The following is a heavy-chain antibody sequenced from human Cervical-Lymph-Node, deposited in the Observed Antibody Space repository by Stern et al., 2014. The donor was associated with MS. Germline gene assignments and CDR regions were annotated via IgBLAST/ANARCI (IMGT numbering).Heavy chain of an antibody. D-gene: IGHD2-8*01. CDR3: ARDKMHAFDY. J-gene: IGHJ4*02. V-gene: IGHV1-18*01. CDR1: GYTFTTYG. Sequence: QVQLVQSGTEVKKPGASVLVSCKASGYTFTTYGITWVRQAPGQRLEWRGWISADSDTKKYAQKFQDRVTMARDTTTGTAYMEVRSLRSEDTAVYYCARDKMHAFDYWGQGTQVTVPS. CDR2: ISADSDTK.